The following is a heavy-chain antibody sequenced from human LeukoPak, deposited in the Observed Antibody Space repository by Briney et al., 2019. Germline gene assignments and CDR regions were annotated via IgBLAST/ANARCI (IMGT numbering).Heavy chain of an antibody. CDR2: FSGSGGST. Sequence: GGSLRLSCAASGFTFSSYAMSWVRQAPGKGLEWVSAFSGSGGSTYYADSVKGRFTISRDNSKNTLYLQMNSLRAEDTAVYYCAKGGGYNWNYGHYWGQGTLVTVSS. CDR1: GFTFSSYA. CDR3: AKGGGYNWNYGHY. J-gene: IGHJ4*02. V-gene: IGHV3-23*01. D-gene: IGHD1-7*01.